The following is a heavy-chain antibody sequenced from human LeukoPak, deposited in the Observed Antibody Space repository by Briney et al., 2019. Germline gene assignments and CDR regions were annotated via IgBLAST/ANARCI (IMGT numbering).Heavy chain of an antibody. J-gene: IGHJ4*02. Sequence: SETLSLTCTVSGGSISSYHWNWIGQPPGKGLEWIAYISSSGSANYNPSLKSRVSISVDTSKNQFSLTLSSVTAADAAVYYCASDRSGFHPYYWGQGTLVTASS. CDR1: GGSISSYH. CDR2: ISSSGSA. D-gene: IGHD3-22*01. CDR3: ASDRSGFHPYY. V-gene: IGHV4-59*08.